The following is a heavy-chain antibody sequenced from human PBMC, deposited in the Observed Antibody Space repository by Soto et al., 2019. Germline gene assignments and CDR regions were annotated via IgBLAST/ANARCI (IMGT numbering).Heavy chain of an antibody. J-gene: IGHJ6*02. V-gene: IGHV1-46*01. Sequence: ASVKVSCTASGYTFTSYYMHWVRQAPGQGLEWMGIINPSGGSTSYAQKFQGRVTMTRDTSTSTVYMELSSLRSEDTAVYYCARSSRDFWRGSPPGAYYGMDGWGQGYTVTVSS. CDR1: GYTFTSYY. CDR3: ARSSRDFWRGSPPGAYYGMDG. D-gene: IGHD3-3*01. CDR2: INPSGGST.